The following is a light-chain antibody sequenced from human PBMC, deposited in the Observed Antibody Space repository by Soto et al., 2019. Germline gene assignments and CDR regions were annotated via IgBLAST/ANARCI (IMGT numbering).Light chain of an antibody. V-gene: IGLV2-14*01. J-gene: IGLJ2*01. CDR2: KVS. CDR1: SSDVGGYNY. CDR3: SSYTSSSVV. Sequence: QSALTQPASVSGSPGQSITISCTGTSSDVGGYNYVSWYQQHPGKAPKLMIYKVSNRPSGVSNRFSGSKSGNTASLTISGLQAEDEADYYCSSYTSSSVVFGGGTKVTVL.